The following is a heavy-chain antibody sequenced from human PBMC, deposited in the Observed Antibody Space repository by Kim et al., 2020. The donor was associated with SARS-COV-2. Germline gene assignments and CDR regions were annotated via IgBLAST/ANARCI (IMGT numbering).Heavy chain of an antibody. Sequence: GGSLRLSCAASGFSFSIYTMSWVRQAPGKGLEWVSSISSNSRYIYYTDSVEGRFTISRDNAKNSLYLQMNSLRAEDTAVYYCAWPNDDYDDYGWGQGTLVTVSS. J-gene: IGHJ4*02. D-gene: IGHD4-17*01. V-gene: IGHV3-21*01. CDR3: AWPNDDYDDYG. CDR2: ISSNSRYI. CDR1: GFSFSIYT.